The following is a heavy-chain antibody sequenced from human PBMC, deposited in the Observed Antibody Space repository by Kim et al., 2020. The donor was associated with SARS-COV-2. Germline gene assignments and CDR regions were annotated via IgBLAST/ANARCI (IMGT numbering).Heavy chain of an antibody. CDR3: ARANPRGTAIAYYYYYGMDV. CDR1: GGSISSSSYY. V-gene: IGHV4-39*01. D-gene: IGHD5-18*01. Sequence: SETLSLTCTVSGGSISSSSYYWGWIRQPPGKGLEWIGSIYYSGSTYYNPSLKSRVTISVDTSKNQFSLKLSSVTAADTAVYYCARANPRGTAIAYYYYYGMDVWGQGTTVTVSS. J-gene: IGHJ6*02. CDR2: IYYSGST.